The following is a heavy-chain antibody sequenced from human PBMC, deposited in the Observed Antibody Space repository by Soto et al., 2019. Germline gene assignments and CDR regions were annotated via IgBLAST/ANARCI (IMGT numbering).Heavy chain of an antibody. D-gene: IGHD3-9*01. CDR1: GYTFTSYG. Sequence: QVQLVQSGAEVKKPGASVKVSCKASGYTFTSYGISWVRQAPGQGLEWMGWISAYNGNTNYAQTLQGRVTMTTDTSTSTAYMELRSLRSDDTAVYYCARDTPNLTGYFQGYYYGMDVWGQGTTVTVSS. V-gene: IGHV1-18*01. CDR3: ARDTPNLTGYFQGYYYGMDV. J-gene: IGHJ6*02. CDR2: ISAYNGNT.